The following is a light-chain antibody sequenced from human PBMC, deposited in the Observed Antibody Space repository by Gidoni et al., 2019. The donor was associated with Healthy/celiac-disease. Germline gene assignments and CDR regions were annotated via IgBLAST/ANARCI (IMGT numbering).Light chain of an antibody. CDR2: DAS. V-gene: IGKV3-11*01. Sequence: DILLTQSPATLSLSPGERATLSCRASQSVSSYLAWYQQKPGQAPRLLIYDASNRATGIPARFSGSGSGTDFTLTISSLEPEDFAVYYCQQRSNWPPLTFXGXTKVEIK. CDR3: QQRSNWPPLT. CDR1: QSVSSY. J-gene: IGKJ4*01.